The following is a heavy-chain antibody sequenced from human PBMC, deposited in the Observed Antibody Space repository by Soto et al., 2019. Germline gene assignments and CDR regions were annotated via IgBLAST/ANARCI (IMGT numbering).Heavy chain of an antibody. CDR3: ARRLAAAGTGWDDP. Sequence: EVQLVESGGGLVKPGGSLRLSCAASGFTFSSYSMNWVRQAPGKGLEWVSSISSSSSYIYYADSVKGRFTISRDNAKNSLYLQTNSLRAEDTAVYYCARRLAAAGTGWDDPWGQGTLVTVSS. D-gene: IGHD6-13*01. CDR2: ISSSSSYI. V-gene: IGHV3-21*01. J-gene: IGHJ5*02. CDR1: GFTFSSYS.